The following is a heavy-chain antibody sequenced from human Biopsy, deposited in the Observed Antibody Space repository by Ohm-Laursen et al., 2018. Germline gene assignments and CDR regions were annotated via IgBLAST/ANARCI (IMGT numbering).Heavy chain of an antibody. CDR2: ITSGGSTT. CDR1: GFTFSGYY. D-gene: IGHD5-24*01. CDR3: ARDVEGFYSYAMDV. Sequence: SLRLSCAASGFTFSGYYMSWIRQAPGKGLEWVSYITSGGSTTDYADSVKGRFTISRDNAKSSLFLQMNSLRAEDTAVYYCARDVEGFYSYAMDVWGQGTTVTVFS. J-gene: IGHJ6*02. V-gene: IGHV3-11*01.